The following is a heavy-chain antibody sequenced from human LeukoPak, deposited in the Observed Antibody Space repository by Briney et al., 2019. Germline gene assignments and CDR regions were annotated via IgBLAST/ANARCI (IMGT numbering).Heavy chain of an antibody. D-gene: IGHD3-10*01. J-gene: IGHJ4*02. Sequence: GGSLRLSCAASGFTFRDYYMSWIRQAPGKGLEWVSYISSSGSTIYYADSVKGRFTISRDNAKNSLYLQMNSLRAEDTAVYYCQGYYGSGSYYPLDYWGQGTLVTVSS. V-gene: IGHV3-11*01. CDR3: QGYYGSGSYYPLDY. CDR2: ISSSGSTI. CDR1: GFTFRDYY.